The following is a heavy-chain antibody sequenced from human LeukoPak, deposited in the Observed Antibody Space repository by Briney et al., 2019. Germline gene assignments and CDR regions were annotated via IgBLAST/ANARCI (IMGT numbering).Heavy chain of an antibody. V-gene: IGHV1-69*04. CDR3: ARSIPLYCSSTSCYTGAFDI. CDR1: GGTFSSYA. D-gene: IGHD2-2*02. CDR2: IIPILGIA. J-gene: IGHJ3*02. Sequence: GASVKVSCKASGGTFSSYAISWVRQAPGQGLEWMGRIIPILGIANYAQKLQGRVTITADKSTSTAYMELSSLRSEDTAVYYCARSIPLYCSSTSCYTGAFDIWGQGTMVTVSS.